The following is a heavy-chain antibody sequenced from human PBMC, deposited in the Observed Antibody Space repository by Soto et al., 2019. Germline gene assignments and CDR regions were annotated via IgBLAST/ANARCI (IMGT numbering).Heavy chain of an antibody. V-gene: IGHV1-18*01. J-gene: IGHJ3*02. CDR2: ISDYNGNT. Sequence: ASVKVSCKASGYTFTSYGISWVRQAPGQGLEWMGWISDYNGNTNYAQKLQGRDTMTTDTSTSTAYMELRSLRSDDTAVYYCARTSAPIIRYFDWLPIIAPVDIWGQGTMVTVSS. CDR1: GYTFTSYG. CDR3: ARTSAPIIRYFDWLPIIAPVDI. D-gene: IGHD3-9*01.